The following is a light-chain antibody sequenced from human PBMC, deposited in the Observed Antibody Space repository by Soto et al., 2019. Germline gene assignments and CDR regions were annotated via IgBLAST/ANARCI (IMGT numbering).Light chain of an antibody. CDR3: QQYGSSVT. Sequence: EIVLTQSPGTLSLSPGERATLSCRASQSIRSHYLAWYQQKPGQAPRLLISGAHNRAPGIPDRFSGSESGTDSILRISRLEPEDFAVYYCQQYGSSVTFGQGTKVEIK. V-gene: IGKV3-20*01. CDR1: QSIRSHY. J-gene: IGKJ1*01. CDR2: GAH.